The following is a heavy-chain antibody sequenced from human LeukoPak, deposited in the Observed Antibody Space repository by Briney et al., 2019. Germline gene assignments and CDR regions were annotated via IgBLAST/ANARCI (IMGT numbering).Heavy chain of an antibody. CDR3: ARGELGYDAFDI. D-gene: IGHD7-27*01. J-gene: IGHJ3*02. V-gene: IGHV4-59*10. CDR1: GGSFSGYY. Sequence: SETLSLTCAVYGGSFSGYYWSWIRQPPGKGLEWIGRIYTSGSTNYNPSLKSRVTMSVDTSKNQFSLKLSSVTAADTAVYYCARGELGYDAFDIWGQGTMVTVSS. CDR2: IYTSGST.